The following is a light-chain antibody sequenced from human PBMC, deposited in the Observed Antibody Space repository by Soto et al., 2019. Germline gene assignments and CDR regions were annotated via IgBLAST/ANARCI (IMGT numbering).Light chain of an antibody. CDR2: GAS. V-gene: IGKV3-15*01. CDR1: QSVSTN. J-gene: IGKJ1*01. Sequence: IVMTQSPATLSVSPGERATLSCRASQSVSTNLAWYQQKPGQAPRLLFYGASTRATGIPARFSGSGSGTEFTLTISSLQSEDFAVYYCQQYNNRPPWTFGQGTKVEIK. CDR3: QQYNNRPPWT.